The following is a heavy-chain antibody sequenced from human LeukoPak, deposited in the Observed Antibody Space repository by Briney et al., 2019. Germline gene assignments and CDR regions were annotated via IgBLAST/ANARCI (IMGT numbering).Heavy chain of an antibody. D-gene: IGHD1-26*01. CDR2: INSDGSST. CDR3: ARGGSPPEVLGDTFDI. Sequence: GGSPRLSCAASGFTSSSYWMHWVRQAPGKGLVWVSHINSDGSSTRYADSVKGRFTISRDNAKNTLYLQVSSLRAEDTALYYCARGGSPPEVLGDTFDIWGHGTMVTVSS. CDR1: GFTSSSYW. V-gene: IGHV3-74*01. J-gene: IGHJ3*02.